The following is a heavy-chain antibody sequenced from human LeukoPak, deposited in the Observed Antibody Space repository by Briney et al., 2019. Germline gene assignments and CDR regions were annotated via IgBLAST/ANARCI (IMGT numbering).Heavy chain of an antibody. V-gene: IGHV1-69*06. D-gene: IGHD3-10*01. CDR3: ARSMVPNSYYYYGMDV. CDR2: IIPIFGTA. J-gene: IGHJ6*04. CDR1: GGTFSSYA. Sequence: GASVKVSCKASGGTFSSYAISWVRQAPGQGLEWMGGIIPIFGTANYAQKFQGRVTITADKSTSTAYMELSSLRSEDTAVYYCARSMVPNSYYYYGMDVWGKGTTVTVSS.